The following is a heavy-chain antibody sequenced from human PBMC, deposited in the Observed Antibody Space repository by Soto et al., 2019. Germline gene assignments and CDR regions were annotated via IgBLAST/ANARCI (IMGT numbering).Heavy chain of an antibody. J-gene: IGHJ6*02. Sequence: GGSLRLSCAASGFTFSSYAMHWVRQAPGKGLEWVAVISYDGSNKYYADSVKGRFTISRDNSKNTLYLQMNSLRAEDTAVYYCARDLEGGYNFQGGMDVWGQGTTVTVSS. D-gene: IGHD5-12*01. V-gene: IGHV3-30-3*01. CDR3: ARDLEGGYNFQGGMDV. CDR2: ISYDGSNK. CDR1: GFTFSSYA.